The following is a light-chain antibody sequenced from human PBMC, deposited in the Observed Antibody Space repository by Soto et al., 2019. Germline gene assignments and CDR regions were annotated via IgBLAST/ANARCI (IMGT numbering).Light chain of an antibody. CDR3: HQSVVSRWT. CDR2: KAS. J-gene: IGKJ1*01. CDR1: QTISSW. V-gene: IGKV1-5*03. Sequence: DIQMTQSPSTLSGSVGDRVTITCRASQTISSWLTWYQQKPGKAPKLLIYKASTLKSGVPSRFSGSGSGTEFTLTISRLEPEDFAVYYCHQSVVSRWTFGQGTKVDIK.